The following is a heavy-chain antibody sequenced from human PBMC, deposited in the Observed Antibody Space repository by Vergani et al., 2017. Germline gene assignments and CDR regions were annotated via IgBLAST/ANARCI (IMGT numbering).Heavy chain of an antibody. J-gene: IGHJ5*02. V-gene: IGHV1-24*01. CDR1: GYTLTELS. CDR2: FDPEDGET. D-gene: IGHD4-17*01. Sequence: VQLVQSGAEVKKPGASVKVSCKVSGYTLTELSMHWVRQAPGKGLEWMGGFDPEDGETIYAQKFQGRVTMTEDTSTDTAYMELSSLRSEDTAVYYCATPFRETSPRTVWFDPWGQGTLVTVSS. CDR3: ATPFRETSPRTVWFDP.